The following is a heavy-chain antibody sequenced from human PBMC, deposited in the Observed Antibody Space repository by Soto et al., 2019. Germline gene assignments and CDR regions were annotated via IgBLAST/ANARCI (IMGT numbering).Heavy chain of an antibody. CDR1: GGSISSYY. J-gene: IGHJ4*02. D-gene: IGHD2-15*01. V-gene: IGHV4-59*01. CDR3: ARGPPGYCSGGSCHFDY. CDR2: IYYSGST. Sequence: SETLSLTCTVAGGSISSYYWSWIRQPPGKGLEWIGYIYYSGSTNYNPSLKSRVTISVDTSKNQFSLKLSSVTAADTAVYYCARGPPGYCSGGSCHFDYWGQGTLVTVSS.